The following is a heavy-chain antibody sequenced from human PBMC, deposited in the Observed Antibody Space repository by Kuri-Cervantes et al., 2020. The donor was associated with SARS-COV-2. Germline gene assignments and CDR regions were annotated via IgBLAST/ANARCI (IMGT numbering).Heavy chain of an antibody. D-gene: IGHD3-10*01. CDR2: INPNSGGT. Sequence: ASVKVSCKASGYAFTGYYMHWVRQAPGQGLEWMGWINPNSGGTNYAQKFQGRVTMTRDTSISTAYMELGRLRSDDTAVYYCARDYYGSGSYYPVYWGQGTLVTVSS. CDR1: GYAFTGYY. V-gene: IGHV1-2*02. J-gene: IGHJ4*02. CDR3: ARDYYGSGSYYPVY.